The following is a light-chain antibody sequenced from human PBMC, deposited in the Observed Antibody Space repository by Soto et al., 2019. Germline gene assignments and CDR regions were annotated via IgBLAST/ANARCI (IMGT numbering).Light chain of an antibody. CDR2: KAS. J-gene: IGKJ3*01. Sequence: DIQMTQSPSTLSASVGDRVTITCRASQSISSWLAWYPQTPGKAPKLLIYKASSLESGVPSRFSGSGSGTEFTLTISSLHADDFANYYCQQGLTFGPGTKVDIK. CDR3: QQGLT. CDR1: QSISSW. V-gene: IGKV1-5*03.